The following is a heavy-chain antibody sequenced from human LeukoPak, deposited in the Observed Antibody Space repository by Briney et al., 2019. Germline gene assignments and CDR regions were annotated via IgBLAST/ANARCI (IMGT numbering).Heavy chain of an antibody. J-gene: IGHJ4*02. CDR3: ARVLDSGHWHMGL. D-gene: IGHD3-22*01. V-gene: IGHV3-30-3*01. Sequence: PGGSLRLSCAASGFSFSSYALHWVRQAPGKGLEWVAVISYDGNNKYYADSVKGRFTISRDSSKNTLYLQMNSLRAEDMAVYYCARVLDSGHWHMGLWGQGTLVTVSS. CDR2: ISYDGNNK. CDR1: GFSFSSYA.